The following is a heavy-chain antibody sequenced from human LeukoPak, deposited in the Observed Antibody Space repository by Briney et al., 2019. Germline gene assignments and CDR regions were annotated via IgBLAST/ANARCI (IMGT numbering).Heavy chain of an antibody. Sequence: PSETLSLTCTVSGGSISSSSYYWGWIRQPPGKGLEWIGSIYYSGSTYYNPSLKSRVTISVDTSKNQFSLKLSSVTAADTAVYYCARDPSFIAAAEPSFDYWGQGTLVTVSS. D-gene: IGHD6-13*01. CDR2: IYYSGST. CDR3: ARDPSFIAAAEPSFDY. J-gene: IGHJ4*02. V-gene: IGHV4-39*07. CDR1: GGSISSSSYY.